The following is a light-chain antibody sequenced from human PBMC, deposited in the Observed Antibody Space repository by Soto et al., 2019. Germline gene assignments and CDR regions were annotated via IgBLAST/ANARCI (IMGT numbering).Light chain of an antibody. V-gene: IGLV4-69*01. CDR1: SAHSSYA. Sequence: QAVLTQSPSASASLGASVKLTCTLSSAHSSYAIAWHQQQPEKGPRYLMKLNIDGSHSKGDGIPDRFSGSSSGAERYLTISSLQSEDEADYYCQTWDTGIRVVFGGGTKLTVL. CDR2: LNIDGSH. J-gene: IGLJ2*01. CDR3: QTWDTGIRVV.